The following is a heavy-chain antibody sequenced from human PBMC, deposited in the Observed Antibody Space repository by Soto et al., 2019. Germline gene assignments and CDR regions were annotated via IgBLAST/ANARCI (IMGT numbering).Heavy chain of an antibody. CDR1: GYSFTSYW. D-gene: IGHD6-19*01. CDR2: IYPGDSDT. Sequence: GESLKISCKGSGYSFTSYWIGWVRQMPGKGLEWMGIIYPGDSDTRYSPSFQGQVTISADKSISTAYLQWSSLKASDTAMYYCARLAGEYYYYYYMDVWDKGTTVTVSS. CDR3: ARLAGEYYYYYYMDV. J-gene: IGHJ6*03. V-gene: IGHV5-51*01.